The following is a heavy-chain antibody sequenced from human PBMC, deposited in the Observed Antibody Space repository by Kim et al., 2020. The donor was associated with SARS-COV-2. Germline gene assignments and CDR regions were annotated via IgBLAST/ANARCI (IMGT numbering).Heavy chain of an antibody. V-gene: IGHV3-48*03. CDR2: ISSSGSTI. CDR1: GFTFSSYE. CDR3: ARDGDYYDSSGYYYYFDY. D-gene: IGHD3-22*01. J-gene: IGHJ4*02. Sequence: GGSLRLSCAASGFTFSSYEMNWVRQAPGKGLEWVSYISSSGSTIYYADSVKGRFTISRDNAKNSLYLQMNSLRAEDTAVYYCARDGDYYDSSGYYYYFDYWGQGTLVTVSS.